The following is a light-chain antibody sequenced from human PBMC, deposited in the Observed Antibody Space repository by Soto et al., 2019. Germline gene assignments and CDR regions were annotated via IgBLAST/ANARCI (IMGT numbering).Light chain of an antibody. CDR2: EVS. CDR3: TSLASIGTRV. CDR1: SSDIGGYNY. Sequence: QSVLTQPASVSGSPGQSITISCTGSSSDIGGYNYVSWYQQHPGKAPKLMIYEVSHRPPGVSNRFSASKSGNTASLTISGLQAEDEAEYYCTSLASIGTRVFGGGTKLTVL. V-gene: IGLV2-14*01. J-gene: IGLJ3*02.